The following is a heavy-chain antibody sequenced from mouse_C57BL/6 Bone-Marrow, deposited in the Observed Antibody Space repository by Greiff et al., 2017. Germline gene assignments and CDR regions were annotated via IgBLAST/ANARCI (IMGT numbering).Heavy chain of an antibody. V-gene: IGHV1-50*01. Sequence: QVQLQQPGAELVKPGASVKLSCKASGYTFTSYWMQWVKPRPGQGLEWIGEIDPSDSYTNYNQKFKGKATLTVDTSSSTAYMQLSSLTSEDSAVYYCARDYYGSSMFAYWGQGTLVTVSA. J-gene: IGHJ3*01. CDR2: IDPSDSYT. D-gene: IGHD1-1*01. CDR3: ARDYYGSSMFAY. CDR1: GYTFTSYW.